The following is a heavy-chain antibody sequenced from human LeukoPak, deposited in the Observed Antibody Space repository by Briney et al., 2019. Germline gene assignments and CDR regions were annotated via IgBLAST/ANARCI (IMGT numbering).Heavy chain of an antibody. D-gene: IGHD5-18*01. Sequence: SETLSLTCTVSGGSISSYYWSWIRQPPGKGLEWIGYIYYTGSTNYNPSLKSRVTISVDTSKNQFSLKLSSVTAADTAVYYCASTRGYSYGRWGQGTLVTVSS. V-gene: IGHV4-59*12. CDR1: GGSISSYY. J-gene: IGHJ4*02. CDR2: IYYTGST. CDR3: ASTRGYSYGR.